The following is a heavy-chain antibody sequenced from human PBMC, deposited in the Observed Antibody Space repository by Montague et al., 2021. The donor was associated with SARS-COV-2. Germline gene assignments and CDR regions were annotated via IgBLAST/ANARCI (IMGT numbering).Heavy chain of an antibody. Sequence: SETLFLTCTVSGGSISSSNYYWGWIRQPPGKGLEWIGNMYYSGSTYYNPSLKSRVTISIDTSKNQFSLKLSSMTAADTAVYYCARDDIVLQGVTKGMDVWGQGTTVTVSS. CDR2: MYYSGST. J-gene: IGHJ6*02. CDR3: ARDDIVLQGVTKGMDV. V-gene: IGHV4-39*07. D-gene: IGHD3-10*01. CDR1: GGSISSSNYY.